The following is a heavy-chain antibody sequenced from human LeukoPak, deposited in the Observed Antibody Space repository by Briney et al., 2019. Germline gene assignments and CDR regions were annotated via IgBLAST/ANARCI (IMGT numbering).Heavy chain of an antibody. CDR2: IHDSGST. J-gene: IGHJ5*02. CDR1: GDSITSGGYS. V-gene: IGHV4-30-4*07. CDR3: ARVVAAAGNNWFDP. D-gene: IGHD6-25*01. Sequence: SETLSLTCAVSGDSITSGGYSWSWVRQTPGKGLEWIAYIHDSGSTYNNPSLKSRLSISIDTSKNQFSLKLNSVTAADTAVYYCARVVAAAGNNWFDPWGQGTLVTVSS.